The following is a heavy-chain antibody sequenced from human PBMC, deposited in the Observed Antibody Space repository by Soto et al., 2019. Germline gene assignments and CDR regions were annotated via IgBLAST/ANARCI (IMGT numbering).Heavy chain of an antibody. D-gene: IGHD5-18*01. CDR2: INPNSGGT. CDR3: ARDGGGDSYGHNWFAP. Sequence: ASVQASCTAPGYPFTGYYMHWVRQAPGQGLEWMGWINPNSGGTNYAQKFQGRVTMTRDTSISTAYMELSRLRSDDTAVYYCARDGGGDSYGHNWFAPWGQRTLVSVAS. J-gene: IGHJ5*02. V-gene: IGHV1-2*02. CDR1: GYPFTGYY.